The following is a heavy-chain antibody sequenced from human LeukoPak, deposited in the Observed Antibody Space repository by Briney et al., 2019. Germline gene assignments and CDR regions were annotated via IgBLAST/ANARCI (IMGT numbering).Heavy chain of an antibody. V-gene: IGHV3-74*01. J-gene: IGHJ3*02. CDR3: ARRLRYFDWLPYGDAFDI. CDR1: GFTFSSYW. D-gene: IGHD3-9*01. Sequence: PGGSLRLSCAASGFTFSSYWMHWVRQAPGKGLVWVSRINSDGSSTSYADSVKGRFTISRDNAKNTLYLQMNSLRAEDTAVYYCARRLRYFDWLPYGDAFDIWGQGTMVTVSS. CDR2: INSDGSST.